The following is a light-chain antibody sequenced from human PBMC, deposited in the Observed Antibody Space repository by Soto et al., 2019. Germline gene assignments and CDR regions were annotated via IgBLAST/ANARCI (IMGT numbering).Light chain of an antibody. CDR3: QSYDSSLSGSNVV. Sequence: QSVLTQPPSVSGAPGQRVTISCTGGSSNIGAGYDVHWYQQLPGTAPKLLIYGNSNRPSGVPDRFSGSKSGTSASLAITGLQAEDEADYYCQSYDSSLSGSNVVFGGGTQLTVL. J-gene: IGLJ2*01. CDR2: GNS. CDR1: SSNIGAGYD. V-gene: IGLV1-40*01.